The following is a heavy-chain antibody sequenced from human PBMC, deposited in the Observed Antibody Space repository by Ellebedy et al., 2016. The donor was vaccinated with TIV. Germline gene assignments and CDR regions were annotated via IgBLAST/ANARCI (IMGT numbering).Heavy chain of an antibody. J-gene: IGHJ4*02. D-gene: IGHD3-10*01. V-gene: IGHV3-11*01. CDR2: ISSSGSTI. Sequence: GGSLRLSXAASGFTFSDYYMSWIRQAPGKGLEWVSYISSSGSTIYYADSVKGRFTISRDNAKNSLYLQMNNLRAEDTAVYYCASSGLLWFGSFHPPRWGQGTLVTVSS. CDR3: ASSGLLWFGSFHPPR. CDR1: GFTFSDYY.